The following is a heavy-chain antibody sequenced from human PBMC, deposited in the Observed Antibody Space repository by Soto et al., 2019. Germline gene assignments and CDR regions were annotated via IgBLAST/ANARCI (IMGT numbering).Heavy chain of an antibody. D-gene: IGHD5-18*01. CDR2: INAGNGNT. CDR3: SRGDSYGYGY. V-gene: IGHV1-3*01. J-gene: IGHJ4*02. Sequence: ASVKVSCKASGYSFTGYAMHWVRQAPGQRLEWMGWINAGNGNTKYSQKFQGRVTITRDTSASTAYMELSSLRSEDTAVYYCSRGDSYGYGYWAQETLVTDSS. CDR1: GYSFTGYA.